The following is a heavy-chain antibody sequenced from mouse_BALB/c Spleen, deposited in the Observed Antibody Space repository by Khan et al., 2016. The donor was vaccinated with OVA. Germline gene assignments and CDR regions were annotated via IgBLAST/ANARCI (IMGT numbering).Heavy chain of an antibody. V-gene: IGHV1-9*01. D-gene: IGHD3-3*01. J-gene: IGHJ4*01. Sequence: QVQLKQSGAELMQPGASVKISCKATGYTFSSYWKAWVKQRPGHGLEWIGEILPGRNNNNFNEKFKGKATITADTSSNIAYMQLSSLTFEDSADLCCARGAGRTYGMGCWVQEPSVTVSS. CDR1: GYTFSSYW. CDR2: ILPGRNNN. CDR3: ARGAGRTYGMGC.